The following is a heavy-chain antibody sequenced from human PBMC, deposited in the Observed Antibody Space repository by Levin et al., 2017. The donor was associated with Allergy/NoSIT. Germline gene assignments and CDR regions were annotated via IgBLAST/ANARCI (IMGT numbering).Heavy chain of an antibody. CDR1: GASFTRYW. CDR3: ARLIMGGSFSWHADS. CDR2: IYPRDSDT. D-gene: IGHD1-26*01. V-gene: IGHV5-51*01. J-gene: IGHJ4*02. Sequence: GGSLRLSCKGSGASFTRYWIGWVRQTPGEGLEWMGIIYPRDSDTRYSPSLEGQVTISADKSISAAYLQWSSLKASDTAMYFCARLIMGGSFSWHADSWGQGTQVTVSS.